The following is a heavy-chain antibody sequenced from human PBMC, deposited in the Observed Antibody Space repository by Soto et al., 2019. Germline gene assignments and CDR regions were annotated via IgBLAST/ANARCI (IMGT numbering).Heavy chain of an antibody. CDR2: FDPEDGET. J-gene: IGHJ4*02. V-gene: IGHV1-24*01. D-gene: IGHD5-18*01. CDR3: ATQSLRRYRSGFFDD. Sequence: ASVKVSCKVSGYTLTELSMHWVRQAPGKGLEWMGGFDPEDGETIYAQKFQGRVTMTEDTSTDTAYMELSSLRSEDTAVYYCATQSLRRYRSGFFDDWGQGTPVNVSS. CDR1: GYTLTELS.